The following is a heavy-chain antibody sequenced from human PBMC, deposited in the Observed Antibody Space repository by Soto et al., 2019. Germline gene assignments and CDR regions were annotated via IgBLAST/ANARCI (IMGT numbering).Heavy chain of an antibody. J-gene: IGHJ4*02. CDR2: IWYDGSNK. D-gene: IGHD3-10*01. Sequence: QVQLVKSGGGAVQPGRSLRLSCAASGFTFSSYGMNWVRQAPGKGLEWVALIWYDGSNKYYVDSVKGRFSISRDNSKNTLYLQMNSLRTEDTAVYYCAREGTMVRGFDCWGQGTLVTVPS. CDR3: AREGTMVRGFDC. CDR1: GFTFSSYG. V-gene: IGHV3-33*01.